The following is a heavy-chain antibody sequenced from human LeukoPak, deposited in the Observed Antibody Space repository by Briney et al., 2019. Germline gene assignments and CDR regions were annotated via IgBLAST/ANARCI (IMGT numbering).Heavy chain of an antibody. V-gene: IGHV1-69*13. D-gene: IGHD3-3*01. J-gene: IGHJ6*02. Sequence: SVKVSCKASGGTFSSYAISWVRQAPGQGLEWMGGIIPIFGTANYAQKFQGRVTITADESTSTAYMELSSLRSEDTAVYYCAREDFWSGYSKNGMDVWGQGTTVTVSS. CDR2: IIPIFGTA. CDR1: GGTFSSYA. CDR3: AREDFWSGYSKNGMDV.